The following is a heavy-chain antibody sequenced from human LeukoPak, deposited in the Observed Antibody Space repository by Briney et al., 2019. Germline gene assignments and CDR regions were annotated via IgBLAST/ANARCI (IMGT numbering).Heavy chain of an antibody. Sequence: ASVKVSCKVSGYTLTELSMHWVRQAPGKGLEWMGGFDPEDGETIYAQKFQGRVTMTEDTSTDTAYMELSSLRSEDTAVYYCRGGRYYDFWSGYSRDAFDIWGQGTMVTVSS. J-gene: IGHJ3*02. CDR2: FDPEDGET. V-gene: IGHV1-24*01. CDR1: GYTLTELS. D-gene: IGHD3-3*01. CDR3: RGGRYYDFWSGYSRDAFDI.